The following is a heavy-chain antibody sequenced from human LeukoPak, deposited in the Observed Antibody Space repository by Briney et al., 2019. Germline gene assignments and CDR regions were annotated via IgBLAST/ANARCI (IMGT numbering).Heavy chain of an antibody. V-gene: IGHV3-21*01. CDR3: AREHYYDSSSYYYPLDC. J-gene: IGHJ4*02. CDR2: ISSSSSYI. D-gene: IGHD3-22*01. CDR1: GFTFSSYS. Sequence: GGSQRLSCAASGFTFSSYSMNWVRQAPGKGLEWVSSISSSSSYIYYADLVKGRFTISRDNAKNSLYLQMNSLRAEDTAVYYCAREHYYDSSSYYYPLDCWGQGTLVTVSS.